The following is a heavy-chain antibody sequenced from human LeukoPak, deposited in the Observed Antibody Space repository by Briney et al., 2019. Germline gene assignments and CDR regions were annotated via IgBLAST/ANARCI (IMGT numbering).Heavy chain of an antibody. CDR2: IYYSGST. CDR3: ARDRPDGITGTRGPYGMDV. D-gene: IGHD1-20*01. J-gene: IGHJ6*04. V-gene: IGHV4-59*01. CDR1: GGSISSYY. Sequence: PSETLSLTCTVSGGSISSYYWSWIRQPPGKGLEWIGYIYYSGSTNYNPSLKSLVTISVDTSKNQFSLKLSSVTAADTAVYYCARDRPDGITGTRGPYGMDVWGKGTTVTVSS.